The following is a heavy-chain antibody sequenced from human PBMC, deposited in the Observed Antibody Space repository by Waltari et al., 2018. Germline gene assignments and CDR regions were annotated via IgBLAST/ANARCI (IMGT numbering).Heavy chain of an antibody. J-gene: IGHJ4*02. V-gene: IGHV1-69*05. CDR2: IIPIFGTA. CDR1: GGTFSSSA. D-gene: IGHD3-3*01. Sequence: QVQLVQSGAEVKKPGSSVKVSCQASGGTFSSSAIRWVRRAPGQGLEWMGWIIPIFGTANYAQKFQGRVTITTDESTSTAYMELSSLRSEDTAVYYCARVHYDFWSGYTYYFDYWGQGTLVTVSS. CDR3: ARVHYDFWSGYTYYFDY.